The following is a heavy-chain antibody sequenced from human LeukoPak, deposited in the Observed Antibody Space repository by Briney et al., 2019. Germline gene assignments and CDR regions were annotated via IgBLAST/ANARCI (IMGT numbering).Heavy chain of an antibody. J-gene: IGHJ4*02. V-gene: IGHV3-23*01. CDR3: AKDFVGTGNFRGGDY. CDR1: GFIFSNYA. CDR2: ISRIGGST. D-gene: IGHD1-1*01. Sequence: AGGSPRLSCAASGFIFSNYALAWVRQAPGKGLEWVSGISRIGGSTHYADSVKGRFTISRDNSKNILYLQMNSLRAEDTALYYCAKDFVGTGNFRGGDYWGQGTLVTVSS.